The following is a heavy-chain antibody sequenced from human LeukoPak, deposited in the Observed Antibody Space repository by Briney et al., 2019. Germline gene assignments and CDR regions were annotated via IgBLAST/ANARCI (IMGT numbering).Heavy chain of an antibody. CDR3: AKSSPGQQLVLGY. V-gene: IGHV3-30*18. CDR2: ISYDGSNK. Sequence: PGRSLRLSCAASGFTFSSYGTHWVRQAPGKGLERVAVISYDGSNKYYADSVKGRFTISRDNSKNTLYLQMNSLRAEDTAVYYCAKSSPGQQLVLGYWGQGTLVTVSS. J-gene: IGHJ4*02. D-gene: IGHD6-13*01. CDR1: GFTFSSYG.